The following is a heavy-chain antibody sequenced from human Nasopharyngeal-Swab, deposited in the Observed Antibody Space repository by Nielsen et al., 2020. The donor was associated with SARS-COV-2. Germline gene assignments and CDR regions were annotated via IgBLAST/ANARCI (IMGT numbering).Heavy chain of an antibody. CDR2: IHYGGGT. J-gene: IGHJ5*02. D-gene: IGHD2/OR15-2a*01. Sequence: SETLSLTCTVAGGSMSSSGYHWGWIRQPPGKGLEWIGSIHYGGGTYYNPSLSRRVTLAVDASQNQFSLTVTSVTAADTALYYCVRREYSNRLDPWGQGTLVTVSS. V-gene: IGHV4-39*01. CDR3: VRREYSNRLDP. CDR1: GGSMSSSGYH.